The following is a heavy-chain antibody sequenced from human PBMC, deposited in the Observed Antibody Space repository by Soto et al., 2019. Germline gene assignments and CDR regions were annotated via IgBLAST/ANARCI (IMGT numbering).Heavy chain of an antibody. CDR1: GFTFSDHY. Sequence: QVQLVESGGGLVKPGGSLRLSCSASGFTFSDHYMGLSRQAPGNGLDWISYISSSGSTMYYADSVKCRFTISRDNVKTSLYLQMNSLRAEDTAVYFCARGHDYGARVDYFDYWGQGTLVTVSP. D-gene: IGHD4-17*01. CDR2: ISSSGSTM. CDR3: ARGHDYGARVDYFDY. J-gene: IGHJ4*02. V-gene: IGHV3-11*01.